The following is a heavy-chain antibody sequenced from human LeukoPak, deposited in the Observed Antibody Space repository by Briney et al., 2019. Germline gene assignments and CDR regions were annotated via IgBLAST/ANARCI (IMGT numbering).Heavy chain of an antibody. V-gene: IGHV3-7*02. Sequence: GSLRLSCAASGFSFISYWMSWVRQAPGKGLEWVAAINQDGSEKYYVDSVKGRFTISRDNAKNSLYLQMNSLRAEDTAVYYCARAWNYGIDYWGQGTLVTVSS. CDR3: ARAWNYGIDY. CDR2: INQDGSEK. J-gene: IGHJ4*02. CDR1: GFSFISYW. D-gene: IGHD1-7*01.